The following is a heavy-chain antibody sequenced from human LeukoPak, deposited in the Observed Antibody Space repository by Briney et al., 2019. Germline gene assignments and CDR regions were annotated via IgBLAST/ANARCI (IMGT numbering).Heavy chain of an antibody. CDR2: IIPIFGTA. J-gene: IGHJ3*02. D-gene: IGHD6-6*01. Sequence: ASVKVSCKASGGTFSSYAISWVRQAPGQGLEWMGGIIPIFGTANYAQKFQGRVTITTDESTSTAYMELSSLRSEDTAVYYCAQSDSSSLPDAFDIWGQGTMVTVSS. V-gene: IGHV1-69*05. CDR1: GGTFSSYA. CDR3: AQSDSSSLPDAFDI.